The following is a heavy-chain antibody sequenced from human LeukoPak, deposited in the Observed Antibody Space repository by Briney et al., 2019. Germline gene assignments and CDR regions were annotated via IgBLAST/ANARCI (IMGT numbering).Heavy chain of an antibody. V-gene: IGHV1-46*01. Sequence: ASVKVSCKASGYTFTSYYMHWVRQAPGQGLEWMGIINPSGGSTRYAQKFQGRVTMTRDTSTSTVYMELSSLRSEDTAVYYCARGTEDIVVVPAAMIYWGQGTLVTVSS. D-gene: IGHD2-2*01. J-gene: IGHJ4*02. CDR1: GYTFTSYY. CDR3: ARGTEDIVVVPAAMIY. CDR2: INPSGGST.